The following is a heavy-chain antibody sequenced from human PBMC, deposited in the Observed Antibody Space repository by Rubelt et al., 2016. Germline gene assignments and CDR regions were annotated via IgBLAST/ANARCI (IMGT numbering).Heavy chain of an antibody. CDR3: ARERGLDVGNPGDMGG. V-gene: IGHV4-31*03. CDR2: IYDSVST. D-gene: IGHD7-27*01. CDR1: GGSVSSGGYY. J-gene: IGHJ6*03. Sequence: QVHLQESGPGLVKPSQTLSLTCTVSGGSVSSGGYYWSWIRQHPGKGLEWIGYIYDSVSTFYNPSLRNRVTMSIDTSKHQFGLKLGLGTAAETDVDFCARERGLDVGNPGDMGGWGKGKTVTV.